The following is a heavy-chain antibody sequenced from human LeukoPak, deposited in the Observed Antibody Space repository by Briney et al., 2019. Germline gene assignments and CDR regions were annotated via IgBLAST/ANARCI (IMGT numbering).Heavy chain of an antibody. Sequence: ASVKVSCKASGYTFTGYYMHWVRQAPGQGLEWMGWINANSGGTNYAQKFQGRVTMTRDTSISTAYMELSRLRSDDTAVYYCARFRYDILTGYYENWFDPWGQGTLVTVSS. CDR3: ARFRYDILTGYYENWFDP. J-gene: IGHJ5*02. V-gene: IGHV1-2*02. CDR1: GYTFTGYY. D-gene: IGHD3-9*01. CDR2: INANSGGT.